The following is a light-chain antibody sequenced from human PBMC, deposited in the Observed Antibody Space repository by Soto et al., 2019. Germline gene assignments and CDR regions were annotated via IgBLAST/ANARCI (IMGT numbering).Light chain of an antibody. CDR1: QDIAGY. Sequence: IEVTQSPSSVSSSVGDRVTITCLASQDIAGYLAWYQHKPGRTPELLSHGASRLQSGVPARFRGSGSGTDFTLSINSLKPEDFATYYCQQAYSFPITFGQGTRLEIK. V-gene: IGKV1D-12*01. J-gene: IGKJ5*01. CDR3: QQAYSFPIT. CDR2: GAS.